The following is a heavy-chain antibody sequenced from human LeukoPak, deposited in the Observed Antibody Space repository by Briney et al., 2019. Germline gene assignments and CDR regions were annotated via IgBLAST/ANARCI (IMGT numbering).Heavy chain of an antibody. Sequence: SGGSLRLSCAAPGFTFSSYWMSWVRQAPGKGLERVANIKQDGSGKYYVDSVKGRFTISRDNAKNSLYLQMNSLRAEDTAVYYCARGVVESSSWYFPHYYYYYMDVWGKGTTVTVSS. CDR3: ARGVVESSSWYFPHYYYYYMDV. V-gene: IGHV3-7*04. CDR1: GFTFSSYW. CDR2: IKQDGSGK. D-gene: IGHD6-13*01. J-gene: IGHJ6*03.